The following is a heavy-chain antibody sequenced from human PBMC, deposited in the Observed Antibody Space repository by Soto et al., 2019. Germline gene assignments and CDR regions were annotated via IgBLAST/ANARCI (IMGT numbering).Heavy chain of an antibody. J-gene: IGHJ4*02. CDR2: IYYSGRT. CDR3: ARGHLGITTTGTWYDFDY. Sequence: SETLSLTCTVSGDSISSYYWTWIRQPPGKGLEYIGYIYYSGRTYYNPSLKSRVTISVDTSKNQFSLKLSSVTTADTAVYYCARGHLGITTTGTWYDFDYWGQGTLVTVSS. D-gene: IGHD2-15*01. V-gene: IGHV4-59*01. CDR1: GDSISSYY.